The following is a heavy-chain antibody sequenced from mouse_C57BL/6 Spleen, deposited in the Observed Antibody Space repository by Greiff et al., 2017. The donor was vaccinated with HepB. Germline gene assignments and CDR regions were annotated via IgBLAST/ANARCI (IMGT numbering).Heavy chain of an antibody. CDR2: IDPSDSET. V-gene: IGHV1-52*01. D-gene: IGHD1-1*01. CDR3: ARSYGSRYYYAMDY. CDR1: GYTFTSYW. J-gene: IGHJ4*01. Sequence: QVHVKQPGAELVRPGSSVKLSCKASGYTFTSYWMHWVKQRPIQGLEWIGNIDPSDSETHYNQKFKDKATLTVDKSSSTAYMQLSSLTSEDSAVYYCARSYGSRYYYAMDYWGQGTSVTVSS.